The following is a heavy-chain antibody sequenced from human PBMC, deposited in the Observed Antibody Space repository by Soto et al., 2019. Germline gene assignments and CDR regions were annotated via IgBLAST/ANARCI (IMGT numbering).Heavy chain of an antibody. CDR1: GYRFTSYW. J-gene: IGHJ4*02. V-gene: IGHV5-51*01. CDR3: ASPRDGSGSYFAFDY. D-gene: IGHD3-10*01. Sequence: GESLKISCKGSGYRFTSYWIGWVRQMPGKGLEWMGIIYPGDSDTRYSPSFQGQVTISADKSISTAYLQWSSLKASDTAMYYCASPRDGSGSYFAFDYWGQGTLVTVSS. CDR2: IYPGDSDT.